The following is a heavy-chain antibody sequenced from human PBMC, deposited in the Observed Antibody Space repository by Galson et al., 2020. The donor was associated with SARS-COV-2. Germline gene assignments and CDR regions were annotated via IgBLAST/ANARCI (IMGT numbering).Heavy chain of an antibody. J-gene: IGHJ4*02. CDR2: IKGDGSET. V-gene: IGHV3-7*01. Sequence: GESLKISCEVSGFTFNDFWMSWFRQAPGKGLEWVANIKGDGSETNYADFVKGRFSISSDNAANSWYLQMNSLRVEDSAVYYCSREGWQGGYWGQGTRVTVSS. D-gene: IGHD6-19*01. CDR3: SREGWQGGY. CDR1: GFTFNDFW.